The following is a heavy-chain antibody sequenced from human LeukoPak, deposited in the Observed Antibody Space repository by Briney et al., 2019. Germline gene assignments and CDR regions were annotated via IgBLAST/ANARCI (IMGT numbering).Heavy chain of an antibody. CDR2: IYYSGSA. D-gene: IGHD3-3*01. V-gene: IGHV4-59*01. J-gene: IGHJ4*02. CDR1: GGSISSYY. CDR3: ARDFVGFDY. Sequence: PSETLSLTCTVSGGSISSYYWSWIRQPPGKGLEWIGYIYYSGSANYNPSLKSRVTISVDTSKNQFSLKLSSVTAANTAVYYCARDFVGFDYWGQGTLVTVSS.